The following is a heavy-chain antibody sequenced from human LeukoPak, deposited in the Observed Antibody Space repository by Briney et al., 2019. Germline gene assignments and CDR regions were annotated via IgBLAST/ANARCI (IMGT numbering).Heavy chain of an antibody. V-gene: IGHV4-4*07. D-gene: IGHD3-3*01. CDR1: GGSISSYY. CDR3: ATTYYDFWSGYRGGYYCGMDV. CDR2: IYTSGGT. Sequence: SETLSLTCTVSGGSISSYYWSCIRQPAGKGLEWIGRIYTSGGTNNNPSLKSRVTMSVDTSKNQFSMKLRSVTAADTAVYYCATTYYDFWSGYRGGYYCGMDVWGQGTTVTVSS. J-gene: IGHJ6*02.